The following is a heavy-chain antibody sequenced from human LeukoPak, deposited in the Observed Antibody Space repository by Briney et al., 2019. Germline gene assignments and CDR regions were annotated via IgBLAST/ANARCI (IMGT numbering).Heavy chain of an antibody. CDR2: ISGSGGST. CDR3: AKGPTVAHWFDP. J-gene: IGHJ5*02. D-gene: IGHD6-19*01. CDR1: GFTFSIYA. Sequence: GGSLRLSCAASGFTFSIYAMSWVRQAPGKRLEWVSAISGSGGSTYYADSVKGRFTISRDNSKNTLYLQMNSLRAEDTAVYYCAKGPTVAHWFDPWGQGTLVTVSS. V-gene: IGHV3-23*01.